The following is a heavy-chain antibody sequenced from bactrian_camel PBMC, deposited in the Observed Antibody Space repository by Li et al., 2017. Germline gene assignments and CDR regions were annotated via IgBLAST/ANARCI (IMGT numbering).Heavy chain of an antibody. CDR3: AADPCDGGNWSGSFGY. CDR2: MGGYGRTS. Sequence: VQLVESGGGSVGVEGSLRLSCVASGITYVGPCMGWFRQIPGKERERVATMGGYGRTSYSPSAAGRFTITRDKGKNAVYLQMDSLKPGDTGTYYCAADPCDGGNWSGSFGYWGQGTQVTVS. V-gene: IGHV3-3*01. D-gene: IGHD6*01. CDR1: GITYVGPC. J-gene: IGHJ6*01.